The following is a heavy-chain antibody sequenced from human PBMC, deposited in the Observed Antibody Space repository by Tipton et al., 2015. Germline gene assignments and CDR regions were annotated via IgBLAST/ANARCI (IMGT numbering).Heavy chain of an antibody. Sequence: TLSLTCAVSGDSISKYYWSWIRQPPGKELEWIGYIQYSGSTNYNPSLKSRVTISVDTSKNQFSLRVRSVTAADTAVYYCACQDYDILTRDYQTVDYWGQGTLVTVSS. V-gene: IGHV4-59*08. CDR2: IQYSGST. CDR3: ACQDYDILTRDYQTVDY. D-gene: IGHD3-9*01. J-gene: IGHJ4*02. CDR1: GDSISKYY.